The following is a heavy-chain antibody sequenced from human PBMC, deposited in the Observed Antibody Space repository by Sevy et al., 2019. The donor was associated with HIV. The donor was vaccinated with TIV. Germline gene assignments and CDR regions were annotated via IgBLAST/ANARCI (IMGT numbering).Heavy chain of an antibody. Sequence: GGSLRLSCVVSGISFTTSGMHWVRQAPGKGLEWVAVISYHGRDKFYAESVKGRSTISRDNSKNMLYLQMNSLRAEDMAVYYCAKDFTGYNGMDVWGQGTKVTVSS. CDR2: ISYHGRDK. CDR3: AKDFTGYNGMDV. D-gene: IGHD3-9*01. V-gene: IGHV3-30*18. J-gene: IGHJ6*02. CDR1: GISFTTSG.